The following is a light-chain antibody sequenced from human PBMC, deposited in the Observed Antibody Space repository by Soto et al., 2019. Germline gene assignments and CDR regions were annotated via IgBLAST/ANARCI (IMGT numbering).Light chain of an antibody. CDR3: SSYTTSNTRQIV. CDR2: DVS. Sequence: ALTQPASVSGSPGQSITISCTGTSSDVVGYNYVSWYQQHPGKAPKFMIYDVSNRPSGVSNRFSGSKSGNTASLTISGLQAEDEADYYCSSYTTSNTRQIVFGTGTKVTVL. V-gene: IGLV2-14*01. CDR1: SSDVVGYNY. J-gene: IGLJ1*01.